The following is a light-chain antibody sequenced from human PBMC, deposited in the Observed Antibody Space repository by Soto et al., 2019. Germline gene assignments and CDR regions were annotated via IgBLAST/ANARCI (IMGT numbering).Light chain of an antibody. CDR2: LNN. Sequence: QSALTQPPSVSGAPGQRVTISCTGSSSNIGAGYDVHWYQQIPGTAPKLLTYLNNNRPSGVPDRFSGSKSGTSASLAITGLQAEDEADYYCQSYDSSLSAWVFGGGTQLTVL. CDR1: SSNIGAGYD. CDR3: QSYDSSLSAWV. J-gene: IGLJ3*02. V-gene: IGLV1-40*01.